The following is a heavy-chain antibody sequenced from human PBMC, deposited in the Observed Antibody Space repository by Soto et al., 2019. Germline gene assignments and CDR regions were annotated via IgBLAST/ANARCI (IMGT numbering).Heavy chain of an antibody. CDR2: NNPIYGTA. V-gene: IGHV1-69*01. CDR3: ARSPSPNYGMDV. Sequence: QVQLVQSGAEVKKPGSSVKVSCKASGGTFSSYAISWVRQAHGQGLEWMGGNNPIYGTANYAQKVQGRVTITADESTSTAYMELSSLRSENTDVYYGARSPSPNYGMDVWGQGTTVTVSS. J-gene: IGHJ6*02. CDR1: GGTFSSYA.